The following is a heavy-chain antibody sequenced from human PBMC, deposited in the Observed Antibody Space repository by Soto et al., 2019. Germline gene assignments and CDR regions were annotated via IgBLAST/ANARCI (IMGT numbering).Heavy chain of an antibody. Sequence: PGGSLRLSCAAAGFPFSAYGMHWVRQAPGKGLQWVAVIWFDGGNEYYADSVRGRFTISRDNSKNTLYLQMNSLTDEDTAVYYCARDSGGSGYELDYWGQGTLVTVSS. CDR3: ARDSGGSGYELDY. V-gene: IGHV3-33*01. CDR2: IWFDGGNE. D-gene: IGHD3-22*01. J-gene: IGHJ4*02. CDR1: GFPFSAYG.